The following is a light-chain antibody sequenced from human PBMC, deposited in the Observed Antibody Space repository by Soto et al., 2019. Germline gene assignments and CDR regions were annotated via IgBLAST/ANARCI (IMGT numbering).Light chain of an antibody. Sequence: QSVLTQPASVSGSPGQSITISCTGTRSDVGGYNYVSWYQQQSGKAPKLMIHEVSNRPSGVSNRFSGSKSGNTASLTISGLQAEDEADYYCSSYTSSRAYVFGIGTKLTVL. CDR3: SSYTSSRAYV. J-gene: IGLJ1*01. V-gene: IGLV2-14*01. CDR1: RSDVGGYNY. CDR2: EVS.